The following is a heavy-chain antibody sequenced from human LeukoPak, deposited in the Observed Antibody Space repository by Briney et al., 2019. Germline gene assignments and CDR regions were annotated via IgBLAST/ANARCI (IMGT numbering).Heavy chain of an antibody. D-gene: IGHD3-3*01. CDR2: IYYSGST. V-gene: IGHV4-59*08. CDR3: ARHLNYDFWSGYYSSPHFDY. CDR1: GGPISSYY. Sequence: PSETLSLTCTVSGGPISSYYWSWIRQPPGKGLEWIGYIYYSGSTNYNPSLKSRVTISVDTSKNQFSLKLSSVTAADTAVYYCARHLNYDFWSGYYSSPHFDYWGQGTQVTVSS. J-gene: IGHJ4*02.